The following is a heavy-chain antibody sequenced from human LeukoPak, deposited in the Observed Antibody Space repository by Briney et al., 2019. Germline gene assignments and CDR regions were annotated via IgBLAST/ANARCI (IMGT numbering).Heavy chain of an antibody. D-gene: IGHD3-10*01. CDR2: IYSGGST. CDR1: GFTVSSKY. Sequence: PGGSLRLSCAASGFTVSSKYMNWVRQAPGKGLEWVSVIYSGGSTYYADSVKGRFTISRDNSKNTLYLQMNSLRAEATAVYYCAKVTSLYDSGYYFDYWGQGTLVTVSS. J-gene: IGHJ4*02. V-gene: IGHV3-53*01. CDR3: AKVTSLYDSGYYFDY.